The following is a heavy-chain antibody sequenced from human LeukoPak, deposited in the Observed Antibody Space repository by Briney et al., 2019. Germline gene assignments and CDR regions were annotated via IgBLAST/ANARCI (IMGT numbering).Heavy chain of an antibody. J-gene: IGHJ4*02. Sequence: ASVKVSCKASGYTFTGYYLHWVRQAPGQGLEWMGWINPKSGGTNSVQKFQGRVTMTRDTSISTAYMGLSRLRSDDTAVYYCAREVDSYFDYWGQGTLVTVSS. V-gene: IGHV1-2*02. D-gene: IGHD3/OR15-3a*01. CDR1: GYTFTGYY. CDR2: INPKSGGT. CDR3: AREVDSYFDY.